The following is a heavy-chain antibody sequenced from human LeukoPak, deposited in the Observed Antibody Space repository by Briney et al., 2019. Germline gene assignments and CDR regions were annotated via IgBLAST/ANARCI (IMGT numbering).Heavy chain of an antibody. CDR3: ARVRGFWSGSRPYYFDY. CDR1: GFTFDDYG. D-gene: IGHD3-3*01. Sequence: GGSLRLSCAASGFTFDDYGMSWVRQAPGKGLEWVSGINWNGGSTGYADSVKGRFTISRDNAKNSLYLQMNSLRAEDTALYHCARVRGFWSGSRPYYFDYWGQGTLVTVSS. J-gene: IGHJ4*02. V-gene: IGHV3-20*01. CDR2: INWNGGST.